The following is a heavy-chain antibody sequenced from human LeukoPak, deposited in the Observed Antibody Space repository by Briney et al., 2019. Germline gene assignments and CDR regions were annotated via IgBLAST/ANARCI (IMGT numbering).Heavy chain of an antibody. CDR3: AKGGVRGVIISNWFDP. Sequence: GGSLRLSCAASGFTFYDYAMHWVRQAPGKGLEWVSGITWNSNDIAYADSVKGRFTISRDNAKNSLYLQMKGLRAEDTALYYCAKGGVRGVIISNWFDPWGQGTLVTVSS. CDR2: ITWNSNDI. CDR1: GFTFYDYA. J-gene: IGHJ5*02. V-gene: IGHV3-9*01. D-gene: IGHD3-10*01.